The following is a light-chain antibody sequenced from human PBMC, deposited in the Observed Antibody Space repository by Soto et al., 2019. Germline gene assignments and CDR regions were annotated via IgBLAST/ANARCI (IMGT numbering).Light chain of an antibody. CDR2: SAT. V-gene: IGKV1-39*01. J-gene: IGKJ2*01. CDR3: QQSYTAPH. CDR1: QSIGSY. Sequence: DIQMTQSPSSLSASVGDRVTITCRASQSIGSYLNWYQQKPGKAPKLLIHSATILQGGVPSRFSGSESGTDFTLTITNLQPGDFATYFCQQSYTAPHFGQGTKFVIK.